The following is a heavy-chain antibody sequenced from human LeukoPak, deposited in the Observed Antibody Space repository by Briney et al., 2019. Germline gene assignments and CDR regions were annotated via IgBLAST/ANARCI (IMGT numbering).Heavy chain of an antibody. D-gene: IGHD2-2*01. CDR3: TTDPFPQLGYCSSTSCSY. Sequence: GGSLRLSCAASGFTFSNAWMSWVRQAPGKGLEWVGRIKSKTDDGTTDYAAPVKGRFTISRDDSKNTLYLQMNSLKTEDTAVYYCTTDPFPQLGYCSSTSCSYWGQGTLVTVSS. CDR2: IKSKTDDGTT. J-gene: IGHJ4*02. V-gene: IGHV3-15*01. CDR1: GFTFSNAW.